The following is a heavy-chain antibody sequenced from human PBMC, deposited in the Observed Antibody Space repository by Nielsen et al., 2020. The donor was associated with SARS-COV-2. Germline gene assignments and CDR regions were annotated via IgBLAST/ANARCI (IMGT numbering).Heavy chain of an antibody. Sequence: GESLKISCAASGFTFSSYSMNWVRQAPGKGLEWVSSISSSSSYIYYADSVKGRFTISRDNAKNSLYLQMNSLRAEDTAVYYCARGRVAVAGGFDPWGQGTLVTVSS. J-gene: IGHJ5*02. CDR3: ARGRVAVAGGFDP. V-gene: IGHV3-21*01. CDR1: GFTFSSYS. D-gene: IGHD6-19*01. CDR2: ISSSSSYI.